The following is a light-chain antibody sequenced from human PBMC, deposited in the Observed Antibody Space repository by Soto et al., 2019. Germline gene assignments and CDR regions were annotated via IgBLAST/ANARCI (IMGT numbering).Light chain of an antibody. CDR2: AAS. J-gene: IGKJ1*01. CDR3: QKYLSALWT. CDR1: QGISNY. V-gene: IGKV1-27*01. Sequence: DIQMTQSPSSLSASIGDRVTITCQASQGISNYLAWYQQKPGKVPKLLIYAASTLQSGVPSRFSGSGSGTDFTLTISSLQPEDVATYYCQKYLSALWTFGQGTKVDIK.